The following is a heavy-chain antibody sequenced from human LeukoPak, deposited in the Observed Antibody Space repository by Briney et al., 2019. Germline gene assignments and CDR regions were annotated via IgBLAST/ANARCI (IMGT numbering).Heavy chain of an antibody. CDR2: INHSGST. V-gene: IGHV4-34*01. CDR3: ARGVRGTYYYDSSGYYDY. D-gene: IGHD3-22*01. Sequence: SETLSLTCAVYGGSFSGYYWSWIRQPPGKGLEWIGEINHSGSTNYNPSLKSRVTISVDTSKNQFSLKLSSVTAADTAAYYCARGVRGTYYYDSSGYYDYWGQGTLVTVSS. J-gene: IGHJ4*02. CDR1: GGSFSGYY.